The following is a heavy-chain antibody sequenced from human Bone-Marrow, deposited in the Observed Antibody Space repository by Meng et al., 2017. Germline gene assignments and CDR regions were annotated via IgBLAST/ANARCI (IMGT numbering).Heavy chain of an antibody. CDR1: GGFFSYYY. Sequence: VQLQQSGARLLQPSETSPPSGVVAGGFFSYYYRRRLRQPPGKGLEWIGENNHSGSTNYNPSLEGRATISVDTSQNNLSLRLSSVTAADSAVYYCARGPTTMAHDFDYWGQGTLVTVSS. V-gene: IGHV4-34*01. J-gene: IGHJ4*02. CDR3: ARGPTTMAHDFDY. D-gene: IGHD4-11*01. CDR2: NNHSGST.